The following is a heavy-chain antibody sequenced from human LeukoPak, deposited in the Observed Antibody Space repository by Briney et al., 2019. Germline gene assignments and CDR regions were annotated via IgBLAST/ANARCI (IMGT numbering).Heavy chain of an antibody. CDR3: ARTRRGYTYGFPSRELLKAFDI. CDR2: ISYSGST. D-gene: IGHD5-18*01. V-gene: IGHV4-59*01. CDR1: GDSISSYY. J-gene: IGHJ3*02. Sequence: ASETLTLTCTVSGDSISSYYWSWIRQPPGKGLEWIGYISYSGSTKYNPSLKRRVSISLDTSKKQFSLKLSSVTAADTAVYSCARTRRGYTYGFPSRELLKAFDIWGQGTMVTVSS.